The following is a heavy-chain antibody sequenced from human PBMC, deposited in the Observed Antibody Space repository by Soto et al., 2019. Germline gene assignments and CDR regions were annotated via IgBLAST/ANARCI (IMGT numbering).Heavy chain of an antibody. CDR2: IYYSGST. J-gene: IGHJ4*02. CDR1: GSSISSGGYY. V-gene: IGHV4-31*03. D-gene: IGHD3-22*01. Sequence: PSETLSLTCTVSGSSISSGGYYWSWIRQHPGKGLEWIGYIYYSGSTYYNPSLKSRVTISVDTSKNQFSLKLSSVTAADTAVYYCARVPDRYDSSGYFDYWGQGTLVTVSS. CDR3: ARVPDRYDSSGYFDY.